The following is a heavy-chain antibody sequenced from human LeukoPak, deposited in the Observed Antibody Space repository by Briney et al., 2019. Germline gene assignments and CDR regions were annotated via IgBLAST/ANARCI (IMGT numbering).Heavy chain of an antibody. D-gene: IGHD2-15*01. Sequence: GGSLRLSCAASGFTFNNYAMTWVRQAPGKGLEWVSGIGGSGATAIHAESVKGRFTISRDNSKNTLYLQMNSLRAEDTAVYSCAKARGEQNGGSNYWGQGTQVIVSS. CDR1: GFTFNNYA. CDR3: AKARGEQNGGSNY. J-gene: IGHJ4*02. V-gene: IGHV3-23*01. CDR2: IGGSGATA.